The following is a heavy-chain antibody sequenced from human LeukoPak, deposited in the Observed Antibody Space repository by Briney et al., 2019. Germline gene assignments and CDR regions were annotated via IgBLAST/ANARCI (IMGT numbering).Heavy chain of an antibody. D-gene: IGHD3-16*02. CDR1: GYTFTSYG. Sequence: ASVKVSCKASGYTFTSYGISWVRQAPGQGLEWMGWISAYNGNTNYAQKLQGRVTMTTDTSTSTAYMELRSLRSEDTAVYYCARARFPSLRLGELSLKHPYAFDIWGQGTMVTVSS. CDR2: ISAYNGNT. J-gene: IGHJ3*02. V-gene: IGHV1-18*01. CDR3: ARARFPSLRLGELSLKHPYAFDI.